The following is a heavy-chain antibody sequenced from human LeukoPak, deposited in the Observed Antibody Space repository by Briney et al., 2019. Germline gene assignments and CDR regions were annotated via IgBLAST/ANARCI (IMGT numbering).Heavy chain of an antibody. CDR1: GGTFSSYA. CDR3: AREGYDILTGHNPDGY. CDR2: IIPIFGTA. Sequence: ASMKVSCKASGGTFSSYAISWVRQAPGQGLEWMGRIIPIFGTANYAQKFQGRVTITTDESTSTAYMELSSLRSEDTAVYYCAREGYDILTGHNPDGYWGQGTLVTVSS. D-gene: IGHD3-9*01. V-gene: IGHV1-69*05. J-gene: IGHJ4*02.